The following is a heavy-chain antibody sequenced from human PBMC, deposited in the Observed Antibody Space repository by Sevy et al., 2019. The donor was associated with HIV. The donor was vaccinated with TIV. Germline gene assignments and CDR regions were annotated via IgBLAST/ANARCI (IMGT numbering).Heavy chain of an antibody. CDR2: ISYDGSNK. J-gene: IGHJ1*01. Sequence: GGSLRLSCAASGFTFSSYGMHWVRQAPGKGLEWVAVISYDGSNKYYADSVKGRFTISRDNSKNTLYLQMNSLRAEDTAVYYGAKDFIGYSSSAPGQHWGQGTLVTVSS. D-gene: IGHD6-13*01. CDR1: GFTFSSYG. V-gene: IGHV3-30*18. CDR3: AKDFIGYSSSAPGQH.